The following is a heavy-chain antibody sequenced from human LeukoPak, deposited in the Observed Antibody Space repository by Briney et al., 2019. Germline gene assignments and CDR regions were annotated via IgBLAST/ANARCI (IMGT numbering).Heavy chain of an antibody. CDR1: GGSISSTNW. J-gene: IGHJ5*02. CDR3: ARRIAAEKNWFDP. V-gene: IGHV4-4*02. D-gene: IGHD6-13*01. Sequence: SETLSLTCAVSGGSISSTNWWSWVRQPPGKGLEWIGEIYRSGTTNYKPSLKSRVTISLDKSRNHFSLKLTSVTAADTAVHYCARRIAAEKNWFDPWGQGTLVTVSS. CDR2: IYRSGTT.